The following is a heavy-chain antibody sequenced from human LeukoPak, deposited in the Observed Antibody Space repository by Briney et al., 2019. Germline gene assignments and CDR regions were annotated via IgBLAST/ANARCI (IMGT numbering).Heavy chain of an antibody. Sequence: GGSLRLSCAASGFTFSDYYMSWIRQAPGKGLEWVSYISSSGSTIYSADSVKGRFTISRDNAKNSLYLQMNSLRAEDTAVYYCARADSSGCLDYWGQGTLVTVSS. CDR1: GFTFSDYY. D-gene: IGHD6-19*01. V-gene: IGHV3-11*04. J-gene: IGHJ4*02. CDR3: ARADSSGCLDY. CDR2: ISSSGSTI.